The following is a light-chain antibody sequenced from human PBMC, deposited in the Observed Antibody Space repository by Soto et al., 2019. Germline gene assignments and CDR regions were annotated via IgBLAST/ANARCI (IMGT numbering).Light chain of an antibody. V-gene: IGLV3-9*01. J-gene: IGLJ2*01. Sequence: SYELTQPLSVSVALGQTARITCGGNNIGSKNVHWYQQKSGQAPVLVMYRDTXRPSGIPERFSGSNSGNTATLTISRAQGXXXXXXXXXXXDSSTVLFGGGTKLTVL. CDR3: XXXDSSTVL. CDR1: NIGSKN. CDR2: RDT.